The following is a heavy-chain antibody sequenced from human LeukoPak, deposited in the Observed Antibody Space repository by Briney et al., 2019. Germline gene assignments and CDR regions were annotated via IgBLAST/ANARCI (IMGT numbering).Heavy chain of an antibody. CDR3: VRIYYGPDY. Sequence: GASVKVSCKASGYIFTAHYIHWVRQAPGQGLEWMGWINPTNGVTNYAQKFQGRVTMTRDTSITTAYMELSSLRSGDTAVYYCVRIYYGPDYWGQGTLVTVSS. D-gene: IGHD4-17*01. CDR1: GYIFTAHY. CDR2: INPTNGVT. J-gene: IGHJ4*02. V-gene: IGHV1-2*02.